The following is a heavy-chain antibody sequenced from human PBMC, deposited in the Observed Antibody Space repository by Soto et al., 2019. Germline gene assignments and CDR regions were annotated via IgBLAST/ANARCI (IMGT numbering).Heavy chain of an antibody. V-gene: IGHV1-69*13. J-gene: IGHJ4*02. CDR3: ARVPKDFWSGYPPMYYFDY. Sequence: ASVKVSCKASGGTFSSYAISWVRQAPGQGLEWMGGIIPIFGTANYAQKFQGRVTITADESTSTAYMELSSLRSEDAAVYYCARVPKDFWSGYPPMYYFDYWGQGTLVTV. CDR2: IIPIFGTA. D-gene: IGHD3-3*01. CDR1: GGTFSSYA.